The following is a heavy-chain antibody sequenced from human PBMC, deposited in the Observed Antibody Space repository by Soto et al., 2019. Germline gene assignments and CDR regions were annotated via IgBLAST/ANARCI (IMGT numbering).Heavy chain of an antibody. Sequence: QVQLQESGPGLVRPSETLSLRCFVSGDSISGFNWWTWVRQSPGQGLEWIGEIFHNGGPKYNPSLTSRVTMSVDKSKNQFSLNLTSVTAADTAIYYCARSRYGRFGLDVWGQGTTVAVSS. CDR2: IFHNGGP. D-gene: IGHD3-16*02. CDR1: GDSISGFNW. CDR3: ARSRYGRFGLDV. J-gene: IGHJ6*02. V-gene: IGHV4-4*02.